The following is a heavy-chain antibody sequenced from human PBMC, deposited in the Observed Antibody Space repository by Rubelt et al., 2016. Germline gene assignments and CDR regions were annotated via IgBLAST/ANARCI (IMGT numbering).Heavy chain of an antibody. D-gene: IGHD4-23*01. J-gene: IGHJ4*01. CDR1: GFTFRNYG. Sequence: ESGGGVVQPGRSLRLSCTASGFTFRNYGMHWVRQAPGKGLEWLAVISFGGSNNYYADSVKGRFTISRDNSKNTLYLEMSSLRPNDTAVYYCARDRLDYGGELFTGDAPLDYWGQGTLVTVSS. CDR3: ARDRLDYGGELFTGDAPLDY. V-gene: IGHV3-30*03. CDR2: ISFGGSNN.